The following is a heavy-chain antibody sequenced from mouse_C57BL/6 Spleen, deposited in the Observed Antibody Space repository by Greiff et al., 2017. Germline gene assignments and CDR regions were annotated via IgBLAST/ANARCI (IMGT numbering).Heavy chain of an antibody. Sequence: EVQLVESGGGLVKPGGSLKLSCAASGFTFSDYGMHWVRQAPEKGLEWVAYISSGSSTIYYADTVKGRFTISRDNAKNTLFLQMTSLRSEDTAMYYCARPPYYGSSPFDYWGQGTTLTVSS. CDR1: GFTFSDYG. D-gene: IGHD1-1*01. J-gene: IGHJ2*01. CDR3: ARPPYYGSSPFDY. V-gene: IGHV5-17*01. CDR2: ISSGSSTI.